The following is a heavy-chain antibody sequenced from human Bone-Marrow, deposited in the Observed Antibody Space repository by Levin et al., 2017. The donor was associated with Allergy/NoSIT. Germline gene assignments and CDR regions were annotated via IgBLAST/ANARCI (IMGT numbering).Heavy chain of an antibody. D-gene: IGHD3-3*01. J-gene: IGHJ4*02. Sequence: GESLKISCKASGYTFTGYYMHWVRQAPGQGLEWMGRINPNSGGTNYAQKFQGRVTVTRDTSISTAYMELSRLTSDDTAVDYCARGITIYGGGYDCWGQGTLVTVSS. CDR2: INPNSGGT. CDR3: ARGITIYGGGYDC. CDR1: GYTFTGYY. V-gene: IGHV1-2*06.